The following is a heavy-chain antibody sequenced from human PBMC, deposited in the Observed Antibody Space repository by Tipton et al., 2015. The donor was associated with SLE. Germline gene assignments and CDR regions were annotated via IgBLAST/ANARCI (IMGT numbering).Heavy chain of an antibody. D-gene: IGHD1-26*01. CDR3: AKDTVGELAYYYNYGMDV. CDR2: ISWNSNTI. CDR1: GFTFDDYA. Sequence: SLRLSCAASGFTFDDYAMHWVRQAPGKGLEWVSGISWNSNTIDYADSVKGRFTLSRDNAKNSLYLQMNSLRGEDTAVYYCAKDTVGELAYYYNYGMDVWGQGTTVTVSS. V-gene: IGHV3-9*01. J-gene: IGHJ6*02.